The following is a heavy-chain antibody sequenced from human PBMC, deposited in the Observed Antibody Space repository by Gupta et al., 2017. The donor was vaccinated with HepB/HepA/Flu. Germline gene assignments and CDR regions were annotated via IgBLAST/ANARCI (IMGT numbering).Heavy chain of an antibody. CDR3: AGITWDQYYYYYMDV. CDR1: GGSISSYY. Sequence: QVQLQESGPGLVKPSETLSLTCTVSGGSISSYYWSWIRQPPGKGLEWIGYIYYSGSTNYNPSLKSRVTISVDTSKNQFSLKLSSVTAADTAVYYCAGITWDQYYYYYMDVWGKGTTVTVSS. J-gene: IGHJ6*03. V-gene: IGHV4-59*01. CDR2: IYYSGST. D-gene: IGHD1-26*01.